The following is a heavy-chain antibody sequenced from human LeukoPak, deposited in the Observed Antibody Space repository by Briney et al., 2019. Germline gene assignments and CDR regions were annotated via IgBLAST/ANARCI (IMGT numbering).Heavy chain of an antibody. CDR2: IKSKTDGGTT. V-gene: IGHV3-15*01. Sequence: PGGSLRLSCAASGFTFSNAWMSWVRQAPGKGLEWVGRIKSKTDGGTTDYAAPVKGRFTISRDDSKNTLYLQMNSLKTEDTAVYYCTTVLPLAGRQFDYWGQGTLVTVSS. D-gene: IGHD6-19*01. CDR3: TTVLPLAGRQFDY. J-gene: IGHJ4*02. CDR1: GFTFSNAW.